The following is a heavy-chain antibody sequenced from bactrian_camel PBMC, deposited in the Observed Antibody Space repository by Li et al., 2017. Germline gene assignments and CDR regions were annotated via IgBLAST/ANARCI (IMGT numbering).Heavy chain of an antibody. D-gene: IGHD2*01. J-gene: IGHJ4*01. CDR3: AASTVPCGSGFFGRMIHRGH. CDR2: IDPFHGAT. CDR1: GVTYRSYC. V-gene: IGHV3S1*01. Sequence: HVQLVESGGGSVQAGGSLRLSRAASGVTYRSYCMGWFRQAPGKEREGVANIDPFHGATNYADFVKGRFTISRDSAKKTLYLRMERLNAEDTGRYYCAASTVPCGSGFFGRMIHRGHWAQGTQVTVS.